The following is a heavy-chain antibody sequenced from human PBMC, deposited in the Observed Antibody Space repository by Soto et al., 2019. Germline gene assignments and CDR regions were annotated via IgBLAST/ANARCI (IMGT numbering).Heavy chain of an antibody. V-gene: IGHV1-3*04. Sequence: QVQLVQSGAEVKKPGASVRVSCRTSGYTFTSYAIHWVRQAPGQGLEWMAWSNIGNGNTKYSQKFQGRVTVSRDTSASTAYMELSSLRSEDTAVYYCARVRLCGGVCYDHWLEPWGQGTLVTVSS. CDR1: GYTFTSYA. D-gene: IGHD2-21*02. CDR3: ARVRLCGGVCYDHWLEP. J-gene: IGHJ5*02. CDR2: SNIGNGNT.